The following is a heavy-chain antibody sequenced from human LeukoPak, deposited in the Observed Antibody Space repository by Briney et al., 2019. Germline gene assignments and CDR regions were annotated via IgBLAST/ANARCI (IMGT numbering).Heavy chain of an antibody. Sequence: PSETLSLTCTVSGDSMRSYYWSWIRQPPGKGLEWIGFIYYSGSTNYNPSLKSRVTISVDTSKKQFSLKLRSVTAADTAIYYCARHDSPAPVPNFWGQGTLVTVSS. J-gene: IGHJ4*02. CDR2: IYYSGST. V-gene: IGHV4-59*08. CDR1: GDSMRSYY. CDR3: ARHDSPAPVPNF. D-gene: IGHD2-2*01.